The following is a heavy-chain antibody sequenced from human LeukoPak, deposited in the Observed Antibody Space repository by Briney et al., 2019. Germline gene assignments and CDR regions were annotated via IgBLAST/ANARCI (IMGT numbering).Heavy chain of an antibody. J-gene: IGHJ4*02. CDR3: ARSDYGSGSNYFDY. CDR1: GGSISSGGYS. CDR2: IYHSGST. D-gene: IGHD3-10*01. Sequence: PSQTLSLTCAVSGGSISSGGYSWSWIRQPPGKGLEWIGYIYHSGSTYYNPSLKSRVTISVDRSKNQFSLKLSSVIAADTAVYYCARSDYGSGSNYFDYWGQGTLVTVSS. V-gene: IGHV4-30-2*01.